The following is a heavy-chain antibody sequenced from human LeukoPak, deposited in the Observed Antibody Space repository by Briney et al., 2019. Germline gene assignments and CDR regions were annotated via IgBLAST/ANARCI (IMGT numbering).Heavy chain of an antibody. CDR3: ARAASTVLRH. J-gene: IGHJ1*01. CDR1: GGSFSGYY. Sequence: SETLSLTCAVYGGSFSGYYWSWIRQPPGKGLEWIGEINHSGSTNYNPSLKSRVTISVDTSKNQFSLKLSSVTAADTAVYYCARAASTVLRHWGQGTLVTVSS. V-gene: IGHV4-34*01. CDR2: INHSGST. D-gene: IGHD3-3*01.